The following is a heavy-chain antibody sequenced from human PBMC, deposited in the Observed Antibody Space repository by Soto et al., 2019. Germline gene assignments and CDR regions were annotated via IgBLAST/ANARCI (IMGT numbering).Heavy chain of an antibody. J-gene: IGHJ3*02. D-gene: IGHD3-10*01. CDR2: ISSSSNTI. CDR3: SLDRYYYNGRGAFDI. Sequence: EVQLVESGGGLVQPGGSLRLSCAASGFTFSSYSMNWVHQAPGKGLEWVSYISSSSNTIYADSVKGRFTISRDNAKNSLYLQMNSLRAEDTAVYYCSLDRYYYNGRGAFDIWGQGTMVTVSS. V-gene: IGHV3-48*01. CDR1: GFTFSSYS.